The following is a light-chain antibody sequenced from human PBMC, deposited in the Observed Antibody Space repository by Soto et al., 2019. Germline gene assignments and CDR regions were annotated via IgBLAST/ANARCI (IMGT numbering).Light chain of an antibody. CDR1: QSVSSSY. CDR2: GTS. J-gene: IGKJ2*01. Sequence: DIVLTQSPGTLSLSPGDRVTISCRASQSVSSSYLAWYQQKLGQAPSLLIYGTSSMATGLPDRFSGSGSGTDFTLTIRRLQPEDFAVYYCQQYGSPPYTFGEGTKVEIK. CDR3: QQYGSPPYT. V-gene: IGKV3-20*01.